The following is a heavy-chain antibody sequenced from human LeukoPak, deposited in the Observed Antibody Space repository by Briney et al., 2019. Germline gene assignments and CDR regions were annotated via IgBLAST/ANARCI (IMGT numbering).Heavy chain of an antibody. J-gene: IGHJ6*03. CDR2: ISSSSSYI. D-gene: IGHD3-22*01. V-gene: IGHV3-21*01. CDR3: ARDSGDSSGYYYYYYMDV. Sequence: GGSLRLSCAASGFTFSSYSMNWVRQAPGKGLEWVSSISSSSSYIYYADSVKGRFTISRDNAKNSLYLQMNSLRAEDTAVYYCARDSGDSSGYYYYYYMDVWGKGTTVTVSS. CDR1: GFTFSSYS.